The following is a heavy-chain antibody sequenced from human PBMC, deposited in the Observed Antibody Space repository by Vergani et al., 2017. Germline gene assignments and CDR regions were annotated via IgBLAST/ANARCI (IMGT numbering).Heavy chain of an antibody. D-gene: IGHD3-10*01. CDR3: ETLEAYGSESSHFDY. CDR2: IYPGDSDT. Sequence: EVQLVQSGAEVKKPGASLKISCKGSGYSFTSYWIGWVRQIPGKGLEWMGIIYPGDSDTRYSPSFQGQVTISADKSISTAYLQWSSLKASDTAMYYCETLEAYGSESSHFDYWGQGTLVTVSS. V-gene: IGHV5-51*01. J-gene: IGHJ4*02. CDR1: GYSFTSYW.